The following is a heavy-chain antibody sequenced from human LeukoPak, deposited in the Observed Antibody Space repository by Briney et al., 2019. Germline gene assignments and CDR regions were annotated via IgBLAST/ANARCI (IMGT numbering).Heavy chain of an antibody. V-gene: IGHV3-23*01. CDR3: AKRGVVIRIFLVGFHKEAYYFDP. CDR2: TSGSGGGT. J-gene: IGHJ4*02. CDR1: GITLSNFG. Sequence: GGSLRLSCAVSGITLSNFGMSWVPRAPGKGLEWVAGTSGSGGGTTYADSVKGRFTISRDNSKNTLYLQMNSLRGEDTAVYFCAKRGVVIRIFLVGFHKEAYYFDPWGQGALVTVSS. D-gene: IGHD3-10*01.